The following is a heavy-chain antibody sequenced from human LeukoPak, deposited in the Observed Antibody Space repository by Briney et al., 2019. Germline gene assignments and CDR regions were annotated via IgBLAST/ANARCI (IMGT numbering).Heavy chain of an antibody. D-gene: IGHD6-13*01. CDR2: IQSKTDGGAI. CDR3: TTRSQLVSFDY. Sequence: PGGSLRLSCAASGFTFSNAWMSWVRQAPGKGLEWVGRIQSKTDGGAIDYAAPVQGRFTISRDDSKNTLYLQMNSLKTEDTAVYYCTTRSQLVSFDYWGQGTLVTVPS. V-gene: IGHV3-15*01. CDR1: GFTFSNAW. J-gene: IGHJ4*02.